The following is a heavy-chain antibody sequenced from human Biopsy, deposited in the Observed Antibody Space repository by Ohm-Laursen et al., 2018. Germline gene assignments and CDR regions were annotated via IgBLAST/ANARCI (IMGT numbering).Heavy chain of an antibody. J-gene: IGHJ6*02. V-gene: IGHV4-59*07. CDR1: GGSISSDY. CDR2: IYYSGST. CDR3: ARATNSTGWPYYYFYGMDV. Sequence: SDTLSLTCIVSGGSISSDYWSWIRQTPGKGLEWIGYIYYSGSTNYNPSLKSRVTISVDTSKNQFSLRLNSVTAADTAVYYCARATNSTGWPYYYFYGMDVWGQGTTVIVSS. D-gene: IGHD2/OR15-2a*01.